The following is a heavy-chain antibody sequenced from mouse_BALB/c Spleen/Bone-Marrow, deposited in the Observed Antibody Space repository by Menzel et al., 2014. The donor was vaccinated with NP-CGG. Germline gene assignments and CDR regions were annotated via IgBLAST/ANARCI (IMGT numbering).Heavy chain of an antibody. Sequence: QVQLQQPGAELVKPGASVKLSCKASGYNFISYWIHWVKQRPGQGLEWIGEINPGNGRTNYNEKFKSKATLTIDKSSSTAYMQLSRLTSEDSAVYYCARWGKGYFDVWGAGTTVTVSS. J-gene: IGHJ1*01. CDR1: GYNFISYW. V-gene: IGHV1S81*02. CDR3: ARWGKGYFDV. D-gene: IGHD1-3*01. CDR2: INPGNGRT.